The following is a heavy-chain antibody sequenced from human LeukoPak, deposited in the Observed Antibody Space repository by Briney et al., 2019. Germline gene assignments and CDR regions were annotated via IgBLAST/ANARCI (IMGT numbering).Heavy chain of an antibody. V-gene: IGHV1-69*13. CDR1: GGTFSSYA. CDR2: ITPIFGTA. J-gene: IGHJ4*02. D-gene: IGHD4-11*01. CDR3: AKETMTTVSD. Sequence: EASVKVSCKASGGTFSSYAISWVRQAPGQGLEWMGGITPIFGTANYAQKFQGRVTITADESTSTAYMELSSLRSEDTAVYYCAKETMTTVSDWGQGTLVTVSS.